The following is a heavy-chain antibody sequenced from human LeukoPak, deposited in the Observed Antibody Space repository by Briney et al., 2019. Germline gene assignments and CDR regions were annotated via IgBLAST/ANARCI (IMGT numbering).Heavy chain of an antibody. V-gene: IGHV4-39*01. J-gene: IGHJ4*02. CDR2: IYYGENT. CDR1: GGSISSSSYY. Sequence: SETLSLTCTVSGGSISSSSYYWGWLRQPPGKGLEWIGSIYYGENTYYNPSLKSRVTISIDTSKNQFYLKLSSPTAADTAVYYCARRDDSSGYHKIFDYWGPGTLVTVSS. CDR3: ARRDDSSGYHKIFDY. D-gene: IGHD3-22*01.